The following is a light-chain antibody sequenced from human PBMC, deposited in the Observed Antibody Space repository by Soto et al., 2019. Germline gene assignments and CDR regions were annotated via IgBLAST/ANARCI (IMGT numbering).Light chain of an antibody. CDR1: SSDIGGYNY. Sequence: QSVLTQPASVSGSPGQSITISCTGTSSDIGGYNYVSWYQQHPGKAPKLMIYDVSNRPSGVSNRFSGSRSGNTASLTISGLQAEDEADYYCSSYTSSSTLVFGTGTNLTVL. J-gene: IGLJ1*01. CDR2: DVS. V-gene: IGLV2-14*01. CDR3: SSYTSSSTLV.